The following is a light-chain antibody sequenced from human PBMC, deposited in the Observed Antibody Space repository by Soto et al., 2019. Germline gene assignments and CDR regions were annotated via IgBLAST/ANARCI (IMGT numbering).Light chain of an antibody. V-gene: IGKV3-20*01. CDR3: QQSKT. Sequence: DIVVTQSPVSLPVTPGEPASISCRSSQSLLHINGYTYLAWYQQKPGQAPRLLIYGASSRATGIPDRFSGSGSGTHFTLTISRLEPEDSAVYYCQQSKTFGQGTKVDIK. CDR1: QSLLHINGYTY. J-gene: IGKJ1*01. CDR2: GAS.